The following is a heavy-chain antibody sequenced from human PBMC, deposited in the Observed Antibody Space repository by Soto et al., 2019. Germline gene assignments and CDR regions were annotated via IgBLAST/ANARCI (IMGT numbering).Heavy chain of an antibody. Sequence: GGSLRLSCTASGFPFGDYAMSWFRQAPGKGLEWVGFIRSKAYGGTTEYAASVKGRFTISRDDSKSIAYLQMNSLKTEDTAVYYCTRDGVVRGVPNWFDPWGQGTLVTVSS. CDR3: TRDGVVRGVPNWFDP. J-gene: IGHJ5*02. CDR1: GFPFGDYA. CDR2: IRSKAYGGTT. V-gene: IGHV3-49*03. D-gene: IGHD3-10*01.